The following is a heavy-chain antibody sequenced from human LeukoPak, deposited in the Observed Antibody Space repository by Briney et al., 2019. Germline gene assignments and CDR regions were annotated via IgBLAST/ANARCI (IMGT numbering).Heavy chain of an antibody. D-gene: IGHD3-10*01. Sequence: GSLRLSCAASGFTFSSYAMSWVRQAPGKGLEWVSTISGNGGAGTYYADSVKGRFTISRDNAKNSLYLQMNSLRAEDTALYYCAKERGHYYYGSGSYYNGMDVWGQGTTVTVSS. J-gene: IGHJ6*02. V-gene: IGHV3-23*01. CDR2: ISGNGGAGT. CDR3: AKERGHYYYGSGSYYNGMDV. CDR1: GFTFSSYA.